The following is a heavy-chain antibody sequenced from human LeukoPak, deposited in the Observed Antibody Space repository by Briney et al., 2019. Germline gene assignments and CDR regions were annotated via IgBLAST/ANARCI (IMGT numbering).Heavy chain of an antibody. D-gene: IGHD3-22*01. CDR2: INHSGST. CDR1: GGSFSGYY. J-gene: IGHJ4*02. Sequence: PSETLSLTCAVYGGSFSGYYWSWIRQPPGKGLEWIGEINHSGSTNYNPSLKSRVTISVDTSKNQFSLKLSSVTAADTAVYYCARDRTTSGYYSGYFDYWGQGTLVTVSS. CDR3: ARDRTTSGYYSGYFDY. V-gene: IGHV4-34*01.